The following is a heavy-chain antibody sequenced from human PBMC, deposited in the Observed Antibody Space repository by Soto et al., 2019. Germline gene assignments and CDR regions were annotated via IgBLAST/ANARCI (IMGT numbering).Heavy chain of an antibody. V-gene: IGHV3-30-3*01. CDR2: ISDDGSNT. CDR3: ATDLRVRGLYGMDV. Sequence: QVQLVESGGGVVQPGRSLRLSCAASGFTFSNYFIHWVHQAPGKGLEWVAVISDDGSNTHYGDSVRGRFTISRDNSKNTVYLQMNSLRPDDTAVYCCATDLRVRGLYGMDVWGQGTTVTVSS. CDR1: GFTFSNYF. D-gene: IGHD3-16*01. J-gene: IGHJ6*02.